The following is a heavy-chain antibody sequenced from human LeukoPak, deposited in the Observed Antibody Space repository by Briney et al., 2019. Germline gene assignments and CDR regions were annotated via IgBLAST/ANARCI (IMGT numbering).Heavy chain of an antibody. V-gene: IGHV3-21*01. D-gene: IGHD5-18*01. CDR2: ISSSSSYV. CDR1: GFTFSSYS. Sequence: GGSLRLSCAAAGFTFSSYSMNWVRQAPGKGLEWVSSISSSSSYVYYADSVKGRFTISRDNAKNSLYLQMNSLRAEDTAVYYCARADWDTAMIDYWGQGTLVTVSS. CDR3: ARADWDTAMIDY. J-gene: IGHJ4*02.